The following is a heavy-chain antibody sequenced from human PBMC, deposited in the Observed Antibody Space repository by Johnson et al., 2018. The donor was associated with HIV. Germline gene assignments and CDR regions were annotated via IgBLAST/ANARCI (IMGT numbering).Heavy chain of an antibody. D-gene: IGHD3-3*01. J-gene: IGHJ3*02. CDR2: ISWNRGRK. CDR1: GFTFDDYA. CDR3: VRAQFLQWLFFDAFDI. Sequence: VQLVESGGGVGRPGGSLRLSCAASGFTFDDYAMHWVRQAPGKGLEWVSGISWNRGRKGYADSVKGRFTISRDSAKNSLYLQMNSLRAEDTALYYCVRAQFLQWLFFDAFDIWGQGTMVTVSS. V-gene: IGHV3-9*01.